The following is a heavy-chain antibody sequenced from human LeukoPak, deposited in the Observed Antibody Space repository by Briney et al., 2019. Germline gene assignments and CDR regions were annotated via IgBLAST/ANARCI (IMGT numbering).Heavy chain of an antibody. D-gene: IGHD3-22*01. CDR1: GGSFSGYY. CDR2: IYTSGST. V-gene: IGHV4-4*07. J-gene: IGHJ5*02. CDR3: ARDPSAGGITMIGVNWFDP. Sequence: PSETLSLTCAVYGGSFSGYYWSWIRQPAGKGLEWIGRIYTSGSTNYNPSLKSRVTMSVDTSKNQFSLKLSSVTAADTAVYYCARDPSAGGITMIGVNWFDPWGQGTLVTVSS.